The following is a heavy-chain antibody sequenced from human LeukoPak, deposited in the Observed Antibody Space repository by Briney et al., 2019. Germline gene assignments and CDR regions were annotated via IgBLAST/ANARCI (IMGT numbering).Heavy chain of an antibody. CDR3: ASGSSSYYYMDV. CDR2: VDHTGST. J-gene: IGHJ6*03. Sequence: SETLSLTCTVSDDSITMYYWTWIRQPPGKGLEWIGYVDHTGSTKFNPSLNGRVSISRDTSNNFFSLRLRSVTAADTAVYYCASGSSSYYYMDVWGKGTTVIVSS. CDR1: DDSITMYY. D-gene: IGHD3-10*01. V-gene: IGHV4-59*01.